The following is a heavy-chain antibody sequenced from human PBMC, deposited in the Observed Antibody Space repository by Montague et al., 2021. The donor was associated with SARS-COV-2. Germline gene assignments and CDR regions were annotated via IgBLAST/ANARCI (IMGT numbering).Heavy chain of an antibody. V-gene: IGHV4-34*01. CDR3: ARGRRMLLWIGELLSGGDYYGMDV. CDR1: GGSFSGYY. D-gene: IGHD3-10*01. CDR2: INHSGST. Sequence: SETLSLTCAVYGGSFSGYYWSWIRQPPGKGLEWIGGINHSGSTNYNPSLKSRVTISVDTTNNQFSLKLRSVTAADTAVYYCARGRRMLLWIGELLSGGDYYGMDVWGQGTTVTVSS. J-gene: IGHJ6*02.